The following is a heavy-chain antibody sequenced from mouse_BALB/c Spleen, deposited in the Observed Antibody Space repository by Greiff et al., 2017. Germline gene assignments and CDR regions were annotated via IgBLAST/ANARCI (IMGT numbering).Heavy chain of an antibody. Sequence: SGAELAKPGASVKMSCKASGYTFTSYWMHWVKQRPGQGLEWIGYINPSTGYTEYNQKFKDKATLTADKSSSTAYMQLSSLTSEDSAVYYCALITTGRRWFAYWGQGTLVTVSA. CDR2: INPSTGYT. D-gene: IGHD1-1*01. J-gene: IGHJ3*01. CDR3: ALITTGRRWFAY. CDR1: GYTFTSYW. V-gene: IGHV1-7*01.